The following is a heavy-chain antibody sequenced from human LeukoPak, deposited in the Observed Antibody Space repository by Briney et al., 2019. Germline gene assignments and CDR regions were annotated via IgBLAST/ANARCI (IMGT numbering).Heavy chain of an antibody. CDR3: ARGPDYYDSSGGDY. V-gene: IGHV4-34*01. CDR1: GGSFSGYY. CDR2: INHSGST. J-gene: IGHJ4*02. D-gene: IGHD3-22*01. Sequence: SETLSLTCAVYGGSFSGYYWSWIRQPPGKGLEWIGEINHSGSTNYSPSLKSRVTISVDTSKNRFSLKLSSVTAADTAVYYCARGPDYYDSSGGDYWGQGTLVTVSS.